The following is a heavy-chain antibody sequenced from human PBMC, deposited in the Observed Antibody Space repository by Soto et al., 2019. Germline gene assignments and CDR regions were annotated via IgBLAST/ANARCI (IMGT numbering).Heavy chain of an antibody. CDR1: GFTFSSYG. Sequence: GGSLRLSCAASGFTFSSYGMHWVRQAPGKGLEWVAVIWYDGSNKYYADSVKGRFTISRDNAKNSLYLQMNSLRAEDTAVYYCARGKFAYGGFDIWGQGTMVTVSS. CDR2: IWYDGSNK. D-gene: IGHD4-17*01. V-gene: IGHV3-33*01. CDR3: ARGKFAYGGFDI. J-gene: IGHJ3*02.